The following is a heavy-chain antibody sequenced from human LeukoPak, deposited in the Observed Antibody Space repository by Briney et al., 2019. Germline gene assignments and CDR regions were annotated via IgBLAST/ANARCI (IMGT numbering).Heavy chain of an antibody. J-gene: IGHJ4*02. D-gene: IGHD1-26*01. Sequence: PGGSLRLSCAASGFTFSNYWMSWVRQAPGKGLEWVANIKEDGSIEDYVDSVKGRFTVSRDNAKNSLYLQMNSLRAEDTAVYYCAKNTSGSYFDHWGQGTLVTVSS. CDR2: IKEDGSIE. CDR1: GFTFSNYW. CDR3: AKNTSGSYFDH. V-gene: IGHV3-7*03.